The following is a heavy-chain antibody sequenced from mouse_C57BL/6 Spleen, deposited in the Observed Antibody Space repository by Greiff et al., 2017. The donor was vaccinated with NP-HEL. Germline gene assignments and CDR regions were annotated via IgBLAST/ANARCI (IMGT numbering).Heavy chain of an antibody. J-gene: IGHJ3*01. Sequence: EVQLQQSGPELVKPGASVKIPCTASGYTFTDYHMDWVKQSHGKSLEWIGDINPNNGGTIYNQKFKGKATLTVDKSSSTAYMELRSLTSEDTAVYYCAKGFYDYDGGFAYWGQGTLVTVSA. CDR3: AKGFYDYDGGFAY. D-gene: IGHD2-4*01. CDR2: INPNNGGT. CDR1: GYTFTDYH. V-gene: IGHV1-18*01.